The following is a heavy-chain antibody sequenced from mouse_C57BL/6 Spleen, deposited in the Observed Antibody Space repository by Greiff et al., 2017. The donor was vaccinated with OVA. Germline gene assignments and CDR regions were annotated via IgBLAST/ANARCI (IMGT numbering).Heavy chain of an antibody. Sequence: QVQLQQPGAELVKPGASVKMSCKASGYTFTSYWITWVKQRPGQGLEWIGNINPSNGGTNYNEKFKSKATLTVDKSSSTAYMQLSSLTSEDSAVYYCARRGGSRTGYFDVWGTGTTVTVSS. CDR3: ARRGGSRTGYFDV. V-gene: IGHV1-53*01. D-gene: IGHD1-1*01. CDR2: INPSNGGT. J-gene: IGHJ1*03. CDR1: GYTFTSYW.